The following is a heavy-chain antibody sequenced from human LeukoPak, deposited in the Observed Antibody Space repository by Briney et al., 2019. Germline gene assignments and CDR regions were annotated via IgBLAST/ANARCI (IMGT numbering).Heavy chain of an antibody. V-gene: IGHV4-59*01. CDR2: IYYSGST. D-gene: IGHD3-3*01. J-gene: IGHJ4*02. Sequence: SETLSLTCTVSGGSISSYYWSWIRQPPGKGLEWIGYIYYSGSTNYNPSLKSRVTISVDTSKNQFSLKLSSVTAADTAVYYCARGSGWDFWSGYYDYWGQGTLVTVSS. CDR1: GGSISSYY. CDR3: ARGSGWDFWSGYYDY.